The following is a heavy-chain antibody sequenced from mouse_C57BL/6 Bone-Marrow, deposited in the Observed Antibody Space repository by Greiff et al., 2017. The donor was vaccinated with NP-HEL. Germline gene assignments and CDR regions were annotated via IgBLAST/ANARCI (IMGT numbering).Heavy chain of an antibody. V-gene: IGHV1-66*01. D-gene: IGHD1-1*01. Sequence: VQLKQSGPELVKPGASVKISCKASGYSFTSYYIHWVKQRPGQGLEWIGWIYPGSGNTKYNEKFKGKATLTADTSSSTAYMQLSSLTSEDSAVYYCARRYYGMDWYFDVWGTGTTVTVSS. CDR3: ARRYYGMDWYFDV. CDR2: IYPGSGNT. J-gene: IGHJ1*03. CDR1: GYSFTSYY.